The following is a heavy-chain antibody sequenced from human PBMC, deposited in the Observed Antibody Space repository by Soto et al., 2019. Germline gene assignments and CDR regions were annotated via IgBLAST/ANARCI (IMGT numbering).Heavy chain of an antibody. V-gene: IGHV1-2*02. CDR1: GYTFTGYY. J-gene: IGHJ4*02. CDR3: ARSRHRTVCFDY. CDR2: INPNSGGT. Sequence: QVQLVQSDAEVKKPGASVKVSCKASGYTFTGYYMHWVRQAPGQGLEWMGWINPNSGGTNYAQKFQGRVTMTRDTSSSTAYMELSRLRSDDTAVYYGARSRHRTVCFDYWGQGTLVTVSS.